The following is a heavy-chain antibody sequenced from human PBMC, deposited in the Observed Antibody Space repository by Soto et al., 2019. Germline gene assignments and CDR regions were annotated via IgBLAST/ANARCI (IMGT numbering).Heavy chain of an antibody. V-gene: IGHV3-30-3*01. Sequence: QVQLVESGGGVVQPGRSLRLSCAASGFTFSSYAMHWVRQAPGKGLEWVAVISYDGSNKYYADSVKSRFTISRDNSKNTLYLQMNSLRAEDTAVYYCASTDSGSYRGPFDYWGQGTLVTVSS. CDR1: GFTFSSYA. CDR2: ISYDGSNK. CDR3: ASTDSGSYRGPFDY. D-gene: IGHD1-26*01. J-gene: IGHJ4*02.